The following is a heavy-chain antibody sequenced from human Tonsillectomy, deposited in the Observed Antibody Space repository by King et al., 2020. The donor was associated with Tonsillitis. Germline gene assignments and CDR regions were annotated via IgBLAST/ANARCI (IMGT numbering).Heavy chain of an antibody. CDR2: IYYSGST. CDR1: GGSVGSGSYY. V-gene: IGHV4-61*01. CDR3: ARDVRGVTYFDS. D-gene: IGHD3-10*01. J-gene: IGHJ4*02. Sequence: VQLQESGPGLVKPSETLSLTCTVSGGSVGSGSYYWSWIRQPPGKGLEWIGYIYYSGSTNYNPSLKSRATISVDTSTNQFSLKLSSVTAADTAVYYCARDVRGVTYFDSWGQGTLVTVSS.